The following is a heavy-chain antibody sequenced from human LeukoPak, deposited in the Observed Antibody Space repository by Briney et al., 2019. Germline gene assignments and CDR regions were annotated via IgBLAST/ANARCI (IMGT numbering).Heavy chain of an antibody. CDR2: ISAYNGNT. J-gene: IGHJ4*02. Sequence: ASVKVSCKASGYTFTSYGISWVRQAPGQGLEWMGWISAYNGNTNYAQKFQGRVTITADESTSTAYMELSSLRSEDTAVYYCARDGPLWFGELLGYYWGQGTLVTVSS. V-gene: IGHV1-18*01. CDR3: ARDGPLWFGELLGYY. CDR1: GYTFTSYG. D-gene: IGHD3-10*01.